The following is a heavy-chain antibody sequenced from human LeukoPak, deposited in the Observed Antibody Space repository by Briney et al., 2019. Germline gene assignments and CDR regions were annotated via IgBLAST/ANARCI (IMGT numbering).Heavy chain of an antibody. D-gene: IGHD4-17*01. Sequence: GGSLRLSCAASGFTFRSYAMSWIRQAPGKGLEWVSYISSSGSTIYYADSVKGRFTISRDNAKNSLYLQMNSLRAEDTAVYYCARDSYGGYNFDYWGQGTLVTVSS. CDR3: ARDSYGGYNFDY. CDR2: ISSSGSTI. V-gene: IGHV3-11*04. CDR1: GFTFRSYA. J-gene: IGHJ4*02.